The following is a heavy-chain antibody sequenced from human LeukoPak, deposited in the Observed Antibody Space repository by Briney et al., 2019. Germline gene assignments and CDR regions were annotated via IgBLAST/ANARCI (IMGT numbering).Heavy chain of an antibody. Sequence: GESLRLSCAASGFTFSSYWMSWVRQAPGKGLEWVANIKQDGSEKYYVDSVKGRFTISRDNAKNSLYLQMNSLRAEDTAVYYCARGEQLVIRGYYGMDVWGQGTTVTVSS. D-gene: IGHD6-6*01. CDR2: IKQDGSEK. CDR1: GFTFSSYW. V-gene: IGHV3-7*03. CDR3: ARGEQLVIRGYYGMDV. J-gene: IGHJ6*02.